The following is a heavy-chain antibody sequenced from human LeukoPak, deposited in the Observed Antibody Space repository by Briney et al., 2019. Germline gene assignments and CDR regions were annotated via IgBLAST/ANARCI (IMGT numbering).Heavy chain of an antibody. CDR1: GYTFTSYG. J-gene: IGHJ6*02. D-gene: IGHD3-16*01. CDR2: ISAYNGNT. Sequence: ASVKVSCKASGYTFTSYGISWVRQAPGQGLEWMGWISAYNGNTNYAQKLQGRVTMTTDTSTSTAYMELRSLRSDDTAVYYCARIYAVVRGRFKNYYYYGMDVWGQGTTVTVSS. CDR3: ARIYAVVRGRFKNYYYYGMDV. V-gene: IGHV1-18*01.